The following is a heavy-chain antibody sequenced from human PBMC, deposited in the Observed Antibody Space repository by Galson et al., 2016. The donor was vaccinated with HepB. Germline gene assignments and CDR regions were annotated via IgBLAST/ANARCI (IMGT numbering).Heavy chain of an antibody. Sequence: SLRLSCAASGFTFGDYAMHWVRQAPGKGLEWVSGISWNSGSIDYADSVKGRFTISRDNAKNSLYLQMNSLRTEDTALYYCTKDTRPRMAPRSDSICGMDVWGPGTLVTVSS. D-gene: IGHD2-15*01. CDR2: ISWNSGSI. CDR1: GFTFGDYA. CDR3: TKDTRPRMAPRSDSICGMDV. J-gene: IGHJ2*01. V-gene: IGHV3-9*01.